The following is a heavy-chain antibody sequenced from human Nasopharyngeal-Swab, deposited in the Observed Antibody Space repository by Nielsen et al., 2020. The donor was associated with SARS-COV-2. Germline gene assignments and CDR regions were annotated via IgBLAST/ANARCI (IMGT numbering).Heavy chain of an antibody. CDR1: GFTFSSYG. V-gene: IGHV3-33*01. CDR2: IWYDGSNK. Sequence: GESLKISCAASGFTFSSYGMHWVRQAPGKGLEWVALIWYDGSNKYYADSVKGRFTISRDNSKNTLYLQINSLRAEDKAVYYCARGNDFRSGYHPYYYDYWGQGTVVTVSS. J-gene: IGHJ4*02. CDR3: ARGNDFRSGYHPYYYDY. D-gene: IGHD3-3*01.